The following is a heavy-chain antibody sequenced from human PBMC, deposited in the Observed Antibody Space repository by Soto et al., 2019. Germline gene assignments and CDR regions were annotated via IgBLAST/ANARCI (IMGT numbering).Heavy chain of an antibody. D-gene: IGHD3-3*01. J-gene: IGHJ4*02. V-gene: IGHV3-33*01. CDR1: GFTFSSYG. Sequence: QVQLVESGGGVVQPGRSLRLSCAASGFTFSSYGMHWVRQAPGKGLEWVAVIWYDGSNKYYADSVKGRFTISRDNSKNTLYLQMNSLRAEDTAVYYCARVRIFGVVTTGVFDYWGQGTLVTVSS. CDR3: ARVRIFGVVTTGVFDY. CDR2: IWYDGSNK.